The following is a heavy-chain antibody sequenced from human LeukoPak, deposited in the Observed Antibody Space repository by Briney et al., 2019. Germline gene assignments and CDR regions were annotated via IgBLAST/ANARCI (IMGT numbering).Heavy chain of an antibody. J-gene: IGHJ4*02. Sequence: SETLSLTCIVSGGSISSYYWSWIRQPPGKGLEWIGYIYYSESTNYNPSLKSRVTISVDTSKNQFSLKLSSVTAADTAVYYCATEGRGSFDYWGQGTLVTVSS. CDR2: IYYSEST. V-gene: IGHV4-59*01. CDR3: ATEGRGSFDY. D-gene: IGHD5-12*01. CDR1: GGSISSYY.